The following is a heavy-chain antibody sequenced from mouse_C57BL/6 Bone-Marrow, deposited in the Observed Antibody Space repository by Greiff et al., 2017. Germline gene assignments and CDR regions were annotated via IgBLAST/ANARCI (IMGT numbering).Heavy chain of an antibody. D-gene: IGHD5-1*01. Sequence: QVQLQQPGAELVKPGASVKLSCKASGYTFTSYWMQWVKQRPGQGLEWIGEIDPSDSYTNYNQKFKGKATLTVDTSSSTAYMQLSSLTSEDSAVDYCASGNDEYDYWGQGTTLTVSS. CDR2: IDPSDSYT. V-gene: IGHV1-50*01. CDR3: ASGNDEYDY. CDR1: GYTFTSYW. J-gene: IGHJ2*01.